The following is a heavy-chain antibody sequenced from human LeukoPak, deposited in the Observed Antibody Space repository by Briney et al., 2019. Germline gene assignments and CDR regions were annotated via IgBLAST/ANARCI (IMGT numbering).Heavy chain of an antibody. CDR2: IFYSGST. CDR3: ARGRRVVIYYYYGMDV. Sequence: PSETLSLTCTVSGGSISSYYWGWIRQPPGTGLEWIGYIFYSGSTNYNPSLKSRVTISVDTSKNQFSLKLSSVTAADTAVYYCARGRRVVIYYYYGMDVWGQGTRSPSP. J-gene: IGHJ6*02. CDR1: GGSISSYY. V-gene: IGHV4-59*12. D-gene: IGHD3-3*01.